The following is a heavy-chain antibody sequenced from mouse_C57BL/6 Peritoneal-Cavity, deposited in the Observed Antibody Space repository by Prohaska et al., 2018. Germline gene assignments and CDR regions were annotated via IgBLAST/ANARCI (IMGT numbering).Heavy chain of an antibody. Sequence: EVQLLETGGGLVQPGGSRGLSCEGSGFTFSGFWMSWVRQTPGKTLEWIGEINSDGSAINYAPSIKDRFTIFRDNDKSTLYLQMSKVRSEDTATYFCMRYGNYWYFDVWGTGTTVTVSS. CDR2: INSDGSAI. V-gene: IGHV11-2*01. J-gene: IGHJ1*03. CDR3: MRYGNYWYFDV. D-gene: IGHD2-1*01. CDR1: GFTFSGFW.